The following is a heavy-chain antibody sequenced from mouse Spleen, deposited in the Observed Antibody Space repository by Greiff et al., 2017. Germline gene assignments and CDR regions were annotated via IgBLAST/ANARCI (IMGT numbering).Heavy chain of an antibody. CDR1: GFTFSSYA. CDR3: ARSYDYAYYFDY. V-gene: IGHV5-9-3*01. Sequence: EVQRVESGGGLVKPGGSLKLSCAASGFTFSSYAMSWVRQTPEKRLEWVATISSGGSYTYYPDSVKGRFTISRDNAKNTLYLQMSSLRSEDTAMYYCARSYDYAYYFDYWGQGTTLTVSS. J-gene: IGHJ2*01. CDR2: ISSGGSYT. D-gene: IGHD2-4*01.